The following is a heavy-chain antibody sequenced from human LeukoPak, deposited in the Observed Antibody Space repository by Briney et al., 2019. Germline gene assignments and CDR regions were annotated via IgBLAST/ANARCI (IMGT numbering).Heavy chain of an antibody. Sequence: PSETLSLTCTVSGGSISSYFWSWVRQPPGKGLEWIGYIYYSGNTNYNPSLKSRVTITVDTSKNQFSLKLSSVTAADTAVYYCARGRGVVTSFDIWGHGTMVTVSS. CDR3: ARGRGVVTSFDI. V-gene: IGHV4-59*01. J-gene: IGHJ3*02. CDR1: GGSISSYF. D-gene: IGHD2-21*02. CDR2: IYYSGNT.